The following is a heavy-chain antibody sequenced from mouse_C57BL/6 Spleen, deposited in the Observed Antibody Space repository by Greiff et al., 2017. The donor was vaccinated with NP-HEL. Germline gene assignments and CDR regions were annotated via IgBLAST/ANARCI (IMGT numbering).Heavy chain of an antibody. CDR1: GYTFTSYW. CDR3: ASSPRYYGSSPAWFAY. J-gene: IGHJ3*01. Sequence: QVQLQQPGAELVKPGASVKLSCKASGYTFTSYWMHWVKQRPGQGLEWIGMIHPNSGSTNYNEKFKSKATLTVDKSSSTAYMQLSSLTSEDSAVYYCASSPRYYGSSPAWFAYWGQGTLVTVSA. V-gene: IGHV1-64*01. D-gene: IGHD1-1*01. CDR2: IHPNSGST.